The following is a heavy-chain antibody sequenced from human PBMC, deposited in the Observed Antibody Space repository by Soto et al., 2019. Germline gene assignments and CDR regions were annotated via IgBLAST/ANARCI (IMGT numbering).Heavy chain of an antibody. Sequence: EVQLLESGGGLVQPGGSPRLSCAASGFTFSSYDMSWVRQAPGRGLEWVSTISGSGGSTYYADSVKGRFTISRDTSQNTLYLQINSLRAEYTAIYYGAKAPYLGGGALDTWGQGTMVTVSP. D-gene: IGHD3-16*01. CDR3: AKAPYLGGGALDT. CDR1: GFTFSSYD. V-gene: IGHV3-23*01. J-gene: IGHJ3*02. CDR2: ISGSGGST.